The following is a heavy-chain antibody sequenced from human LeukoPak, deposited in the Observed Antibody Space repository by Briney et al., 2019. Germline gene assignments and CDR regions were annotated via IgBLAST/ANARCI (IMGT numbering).Heavy chain of an antibody. Sequence: TGGSLRLSCAASGFTFSSYWMHWVRQAPGKGLVWVSRIHSDGSSTSYADSVKGRFTISRDNSKNTLYLQMNSLRAEDTAVYYCARDRLHRENWFDPWGQGTLVTVSS. D-gene: IGHD5-24*01. CDR3: ARDRLHRENWFDP. V-gene: IGHV3-74*01. CDR2: IHSDGSST. CDR1: GFTFSSYW. J-gene: IGHJ5*02.